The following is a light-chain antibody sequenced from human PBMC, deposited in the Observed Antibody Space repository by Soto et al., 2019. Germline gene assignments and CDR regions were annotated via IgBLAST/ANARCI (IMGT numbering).Light chain of an antibody. CDR2: EGS. V-gene: IGLV2-14*02. CDR3: SSYTSDSTYV. CDR1: SSVVGSYNL. J-gene: IGLJ1*01. Sequence: QSVLTQPASVSGSPGQSITISCTGTSSVVGSYNLVSWYQQHPGKAPKLMIYEGSKRPSGVSNRFSGSKSGNTASLTISGLQAEDEADYYCSSYTSDSTYVFGTGTKVTV.